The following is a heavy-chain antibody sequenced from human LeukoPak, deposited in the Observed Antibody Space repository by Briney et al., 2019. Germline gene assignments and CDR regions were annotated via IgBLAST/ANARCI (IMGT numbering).Heavy chain of an antibody. Sequence: SETLSLTCTVSGGSISSGSYYWSWIRQPPGKGLEWIGYIYYSGSTNYNPSLKSRVTISVDTSKNQFSLKLSSVTAADTAVYYCARAWPYYYYMDVWGKGTTVTVSS. CDR1: GGSISSGSYY. D-gene: IGHD5-12*01. V-gene: IGHV4-61*01. J-gene: IGHJ6*03. CDR2: IYYSGST. CDR3: ARAWPYYYYMDV.